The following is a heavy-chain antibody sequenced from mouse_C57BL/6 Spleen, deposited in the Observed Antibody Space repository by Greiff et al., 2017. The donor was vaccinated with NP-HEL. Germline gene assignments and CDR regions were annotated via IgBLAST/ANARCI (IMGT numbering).Heavy chain of an antibody. Sequence: VKLQQPGAELVKPGASVKLSCKASGYTFTSYWMQWVNQRPGQGLEWIGEIDPSDSYTNYNQKFKGKATLTVDTSSSTAYMQLSSLTSEDSAVYYCASYAMDYWGQGTSVTVSS. J-gene: IGHJ4*01. CDR1: GYTFTSYW. V-gene: IGHV1-50*01. CDR2: IDPSDSYT. CDR3: ASYAMDY.